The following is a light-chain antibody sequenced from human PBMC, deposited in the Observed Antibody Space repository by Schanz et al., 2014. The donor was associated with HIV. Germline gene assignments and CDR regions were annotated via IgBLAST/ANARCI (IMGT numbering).Light chain of an antibody. Sequence: DIVMTQSPLSLPVTPGEPASISCRSSQSPLHSNGYNFLAWYVQKPGRSPQLRIHDGSSRASGVPDRFSGSGSGTDFTLKIRRVEAEDAGVYYCMQGLQTPYTFGQGTKLEIK. CDR1: QSPLHSNGYNF. CDR2: DGS. J-gene: IGKJ2*01. V-gene: IGKV2-28*01. CDR3: MQGLQTPYT.